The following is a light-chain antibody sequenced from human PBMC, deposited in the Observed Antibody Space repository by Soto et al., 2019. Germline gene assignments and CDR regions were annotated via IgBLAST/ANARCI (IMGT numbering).Light chain of an antibody. J-gene: IGLJ2*01. V-gene: IGLV1-44*01. CDR1: TSNVGSNP. CDR3: TAWDDSLSSVL. CDR2: SNN. Sequence: QSVLTQPPSASGTPGQSVTISCSGSTSNVGSNPVNWYQHVPGTAPKLLIYSNNQRPSGVPDRFSGSKSGTSASLAISGLQSDDETDYYCTAWDDSLSSVLFGGGTKVTVL.